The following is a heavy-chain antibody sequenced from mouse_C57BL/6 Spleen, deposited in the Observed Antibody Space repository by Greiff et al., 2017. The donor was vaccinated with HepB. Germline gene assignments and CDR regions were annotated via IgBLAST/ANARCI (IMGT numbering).Heavy chain of an antibody. V-gene: IGHV1-64*01. CDR2: IHPNSGST. CDR1: GYTFTSYW. J-gene: IGHJ2*01. D-gene: IGHD4-1*01. Sequence: VQLQQSGAELVKPGASVKLSCKASGYTFTSYWMHWVKQRPGQGLEWIGMIHPNSGSTNYNEKFKSKATLTVDKSSSTAYMQLSSLTSEDSAVYYCARCRENWAYYFDYWGQGTTLTVSS. CDR3: ARCRENWAYYFDY.